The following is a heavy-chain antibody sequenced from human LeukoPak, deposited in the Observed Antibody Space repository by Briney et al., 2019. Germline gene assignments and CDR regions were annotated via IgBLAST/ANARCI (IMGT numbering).Heavy chain of an antibody. CDR1: GGSFSGYY. D-gene: IGHD2-2*01. CDR2: INHSGST. CDR3: ARGSVVPAASHFNYYYYMDV. Sequence: SETLSLTCAVYGGSFSGYYWSWIRQPPGKGLEWIGEINHSGSTNYNPSLKSRVTISVDTSKNQFSLKLSSVTDADTAVYYCARGSVVPAASHFNYYYYMDVWGKGTTVTVSS. J-gene: IGHJ6*03. V-gene: IGHV4-34*01.